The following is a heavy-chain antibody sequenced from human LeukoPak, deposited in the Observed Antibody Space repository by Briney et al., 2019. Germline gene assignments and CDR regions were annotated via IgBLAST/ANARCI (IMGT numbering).Heavy chain of an antibody. Sequence: SETLSLTCTVSGGSISSGGYYWSWIRQHPGKGLERIGYISYSGSAYYNPSLKSRVTISIDTSKNQLSLKLTSAPAADTAVYYCARTQYGSTYTYLDYWGQGALVTVSS. CDR1: GGSISSGGYY. D-gene: IGHD2-2*01. CDR2: ISYSGSA. V-gene: IGHV4-31*03. CDR3: ARTQYGSTYTYLDY. J-gene: IGHJ4*02.